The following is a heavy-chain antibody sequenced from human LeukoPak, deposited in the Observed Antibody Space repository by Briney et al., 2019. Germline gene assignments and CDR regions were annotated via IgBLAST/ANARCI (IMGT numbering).Heavy chain of an antibody. CDR3: ARDDHDILTGYYWFDP. CDR1: GGSISSYY. Sequence: SETLSLTCTVSGGSISSYYWSWIRQPAGKGLEWIGRIYTSGSTNYNPSLKSRVTMSVDTSKNQFSLKLSSVTAADTAVYYCARDDHDILTGYYWFDPWGQGTLVTVSS. CDR2: IYTSGST. D-gene: IGHD3-9*01. J-gene: IGHJ5*02. V-gene: IGHV4-4*07.